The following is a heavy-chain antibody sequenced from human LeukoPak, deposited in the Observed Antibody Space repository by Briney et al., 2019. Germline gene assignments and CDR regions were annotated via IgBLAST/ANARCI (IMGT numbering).Heavy chain of an antibody. CDR1: GFTFSSYW. J-gene: IGHJ4*02. V-gene: IGHV3-7*01. Sequence: GGSLRLSCAASGFTFSSYWMSWVRQAPGKGLEWVANIKQDGSEKYYVDSVKGRFTISRDNAKNSLYLQMNSLRGEDTAVYYCASGYYDSSGYDWGQGTLVTVSS. D-gene: IGHD3-22*01. CDR3: ASGYYDSSGYD. CDR2: IKQDGSEK.